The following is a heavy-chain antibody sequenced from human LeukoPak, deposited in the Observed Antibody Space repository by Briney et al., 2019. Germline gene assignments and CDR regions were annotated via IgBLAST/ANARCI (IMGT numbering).Heavy chain of an antibody. Sequence: SETLSLTCTVSGGSISSYYWSWIRQPAGKGLEWIGRIYTSGSTNYNPSLKSRVTMSVDTSKNQFSLKLSSVTAADTAVYYCTASLLWFGELAKGTVNYYYYYMDVWGKGTTVTVSS. J-gene: IGHJ6*03. CDR3: TASLLWFGELAKGTVNYYYYYMDV. V-gene: IGHV4-4*07. CDR1: GGSISSYY. D-gene: IGHD3-10*01. CDR2: IYTSGST.